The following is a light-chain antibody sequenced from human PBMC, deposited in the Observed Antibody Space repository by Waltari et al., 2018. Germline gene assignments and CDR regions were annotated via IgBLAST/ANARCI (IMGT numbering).Light chain of an antibody. V-gene: IGKV4-1*01. Sequence: DIVMTQSPDFLAVSLGERATINCKSSQSVLYRSNNKNYLAWYQQKPGQSPKLLIYWASTRHSGVPDRFRGSGSETDFTLTITSLQAEDVAVYYCHQYYLSPWTFGQGTQVELK. CDR2: WAS. CDR1: QSVLYRSNNKNY. CDR3: HQYYLSPWT. J-gene: IGKJ1*01.